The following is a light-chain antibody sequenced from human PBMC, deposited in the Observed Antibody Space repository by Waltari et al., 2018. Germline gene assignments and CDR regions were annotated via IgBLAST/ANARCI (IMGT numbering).Light chain of an antibody. CDR2: KAS. V-gene: IGKV1-5*03. Sequence: DIQMTQYPSTLSAFVGERVTITCRASQSVSTWLACFQQKPGKAPNLVVYKASTLESGVPSRFSGRGSGTEFTLTISSLQPDDFATYYCQQYNSRSPWTFGQGTKVEIK. J-gene: IGKJ1*01. CDR1: QSVSTW. CDR3: QQYNSRSPWT.